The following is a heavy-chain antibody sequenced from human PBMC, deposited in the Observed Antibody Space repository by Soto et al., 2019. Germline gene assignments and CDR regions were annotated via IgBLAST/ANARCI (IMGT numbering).Heavy chain of an antibody. D-gene: IGHD3-22*01. CDR3: ARGIYYHDAKHFDS. CDR2: IYYSGSA. V-gene: IGHV4-31*03. Sequence: SETLSLTCTVSGGSISSGGYYWSWIRQHPGKGLEWIGYIYYSGSAYYNPSLRSRISISVDTSKNQFSLRLRSVTAADTAVYYCARGIYYHDAKHFDSWGQGTQVTVSS. CDR1: GGSISSGGYY. J-gene: IGHJ4*02.